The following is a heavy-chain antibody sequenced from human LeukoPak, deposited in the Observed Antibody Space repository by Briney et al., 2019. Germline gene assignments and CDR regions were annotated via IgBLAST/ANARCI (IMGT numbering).Heavy chain of an antibody. D-gene: IGHD3-16*02. CDR2: MNPNSGNT. J-gene: IGHJ4*02. Sequence: ASVKVSCKASGYTFTSYGISWVRQAPGQGLEWMGWMNPNSGNTGYAQKFQGRVTMTRNTSISTAYMELSSLRSEDTAVYYCARGRGVVFGVGELSQNDYWGQGTLVTVSS. CDR3: ARGRGVVFGVGELSQNDY. CDR1: GYTFTSYG. V-gene: IGHV1-8*02.